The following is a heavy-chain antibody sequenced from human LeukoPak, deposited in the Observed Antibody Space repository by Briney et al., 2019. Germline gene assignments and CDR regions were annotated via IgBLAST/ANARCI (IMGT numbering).Heavy chain of an antibody. V-gene: IGHV3-30-3*01. Sequence: PGGSLRLSCAASGFTFSSYAMHWVRQAPGKGLEGVAVISYDGSNKYYADSVKGRFTISRDNSKNTLYLQMNSLRAEDTAVYYCARQINNWFDPWGQGTLVTVSS. CDR2: ISYDGSNK. J-gene: IGHJ5*02. CDR3: ARQINNWFDP. CDR1: GFTFSSYA.